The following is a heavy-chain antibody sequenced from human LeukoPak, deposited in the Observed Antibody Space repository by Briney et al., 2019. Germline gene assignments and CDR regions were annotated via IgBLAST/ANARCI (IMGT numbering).Heavy chain of an antibody. Sequence: SETLSLTCTVSGGSISSYYWSWIRQPAGKGLEWIGRIYTSGFTNYNPSLRSRATMSVDTSKNQFSLKLSSVTAADTAVYYCATAFITMIVVALDYWGQGTLVTVSS. D-gene: IGHD3-22*01. CDR1: GGSISSYY. CDR3: ATAFITMIVVALDY. J-gene: IGHJ4*02. V-gene: IGHV4-4*07. CDR2: IYTSGFT.